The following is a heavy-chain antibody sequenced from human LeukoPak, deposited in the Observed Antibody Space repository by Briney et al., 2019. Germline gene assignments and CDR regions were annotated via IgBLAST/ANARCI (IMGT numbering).Heavy chain of an antibody. CDR1: GGSISVSTW. CDR3: AGQYSVPKYYYGLDV. D-gene: IGHD2-15*01. V-gene: IGHV4-4*02. J-gene: IGHJ6*02. CDR2: IYHTGST. Sequence: SGTLSLTCTVSGGSISVSTWSSWVRQPPGKGLEWIGEIYHTGSTNYIPSLKSRVTISIDKSKNQFSLMLTSLTAADTAVYYCAGQYSVPKYYYGLDVWGQGTTVTVSS.